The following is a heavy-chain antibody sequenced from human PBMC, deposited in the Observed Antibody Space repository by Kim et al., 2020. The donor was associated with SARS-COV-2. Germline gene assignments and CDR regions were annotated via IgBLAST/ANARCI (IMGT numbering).Heavy chain of an antibody. D-gene: IGHD1-7*01. CDR3: ARDDRITGTTDPPGY. J-gene: IGHJ4*02. V-gene: IGHV1-2*02. CDR1: GYTFTGYY. CDR2: INPNSGGT. Sequence: ASVKVSCKASGYTFTGYYMHWVRQAPGQGLEWMGWINPNSGGTNYAQKFQGRVTMTRDTSISTAYMELSRLRSDDTAVYYCARDDRITGTTDPPGYWGQGTLVTVSS.